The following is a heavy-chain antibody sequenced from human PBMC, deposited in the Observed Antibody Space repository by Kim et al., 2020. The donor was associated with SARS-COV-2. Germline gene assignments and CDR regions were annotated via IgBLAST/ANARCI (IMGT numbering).Heavy chain of an antibody. Sequence: AQKFQGRVTMTRDTSTSTVYMELSSLRSEDTAVYYCARTPGGYSGYGTDYWGQGTLVTVSS. V-gene: IGHV1-46*01. CDR3: ARTPGGYSGYGTDY. J-gene: IGHJ4*02. D-gene: IGHD5-12*01.